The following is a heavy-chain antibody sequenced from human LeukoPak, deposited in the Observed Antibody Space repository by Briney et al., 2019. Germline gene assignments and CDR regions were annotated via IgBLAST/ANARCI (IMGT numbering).Heavy chain of an antibody. D-gene: IGHD4-17*01. Sequence: SETLSLTCTVSGGSISSYHWSWIRQPAGKGLEWIGRIYTSGSTNYNPSLKSRVTMSVDTSKNQFSLKLSSVTAADTAVYYCARELVSDDYGDARFDYWGQGTLVTVSS. CDR3: ARELVSDDYGDARFDY. V-gene: IGHV4-4*07. CDR1: GGSISSYH. CDR2: IYTSGST. J-gene: IGHJ4*02.